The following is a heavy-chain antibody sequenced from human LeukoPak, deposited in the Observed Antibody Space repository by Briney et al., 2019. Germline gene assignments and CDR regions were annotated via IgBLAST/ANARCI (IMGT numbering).Heavy chain of an antibody. V-gene: IGHV3-11*01. CDR1: GFTFSDYY. Sequence: PGGSLRLSCAASGFTFSDYYMSWIRQAPGKGLEWVSYISSSGSTIYYADSVKGRFTISRDNAKNSLYLQTNSLRAEDTAVYYCAREVVPAAIGSSGMDVWGQGTTVTVSS. CDR2: ISSSGSTI. J-gene: IGHJ6*02. CDR3: AREVVPAAIGSSGMDV. D-gene: IGHD2-2*01.